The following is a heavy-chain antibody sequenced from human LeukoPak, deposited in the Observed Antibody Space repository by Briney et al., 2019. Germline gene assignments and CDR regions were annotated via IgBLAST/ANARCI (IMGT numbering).Heavy chain of an antibody. D-gene: IGHD6-19*01. J-gene: IGHJ4*02. CDR1: GGSISSYY. V-gene: IGHV4-4*07. Sequence: SETLSLTCTVSGGSISSYYWSWIRQPAGTALEWIGRIYTSGTITYNPSLKSRVTMSVDTSKNQFSLKLSSVTAADTAVYYRVVERRGSSGWYGYWGQGTLVTVSS. CDR3: VVERRGSSGWYGY. CDR2: IYTSGTI.